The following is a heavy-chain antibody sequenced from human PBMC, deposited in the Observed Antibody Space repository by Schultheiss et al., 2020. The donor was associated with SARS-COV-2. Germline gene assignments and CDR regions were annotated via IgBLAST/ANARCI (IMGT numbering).Heavy chain of an antibody. J-gene: IGHJ5*02. D-gene: IGHD6-13*01. Sequence: SGPTLVKPTETLTLTCTVSGFSLSNARMGVSWIRQPPGKALEWLAHIFSNDEKSYSTSLKSRLTISKDTSKSQVVLTMTNMDPVDTATYYCAHRRRQQQARITVTFDPWGQGTLVTVSS. CDR1: GFSLSNARMG. CDR2: IFSNDEK. V-gene: IGHV2-26*01. CDR3: AHRRRQQQARITVTFDP.